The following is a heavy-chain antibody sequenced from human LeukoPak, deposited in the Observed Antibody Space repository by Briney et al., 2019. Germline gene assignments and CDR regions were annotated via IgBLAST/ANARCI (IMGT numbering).Heavy chain of an antibody. J-gene: IGHJ6*03. V-gene: IGHV3-30*02. CDR3: APRGYSSSLNYYYYYMDV. CDR1: GFTFSSYG. D-gene: IGHD6-13*01. CDR2: IRYDGSNK. Sequence: GGSLRLSCAASGFTFSSYGMHWVRQAPGKGLEWVAFIRYDGSNKYYADSVKGRFTISRDNSKNTLYLQMNSLRAVDTAVYYCAPRGYSSSLNYYYYYMDVWGKGTTVTVSS.